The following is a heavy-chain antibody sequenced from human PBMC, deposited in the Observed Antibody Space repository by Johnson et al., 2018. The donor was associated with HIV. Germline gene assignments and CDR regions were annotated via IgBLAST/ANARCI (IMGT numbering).Heavy chain of an antibody. CDR1: GFTVSTNY. CDR2: ISGSGGST. Sequence: EQLVGSGGGVVQPGRSLRLSCAASGFTVSTNYMSWVRQAPGKGLEWVSAISGSGGSTYYADSVKGRFTISRDNSKNTLYRQMNSRRAEDTAVYYCAKDRVRVVPLRRDAFDIWGQGTMVTVSS. CDR3: AKDRVRVVPLRRDAFDI. J-gene: IGHJ3*02. V-gene: IGHV3-23*04. D-gene: IGHD2-15*01.